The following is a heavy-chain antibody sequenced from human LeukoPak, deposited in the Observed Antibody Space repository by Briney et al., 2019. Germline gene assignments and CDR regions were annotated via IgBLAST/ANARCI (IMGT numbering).Heavy chain of an antibody. Sequence: GGSLRLSCAASGFTFSSYSMNWVRQAPGKGLVWVSSISSSSSYIYYADSVKGRFTISRDNAKNSLYLQMNSLRAEDTAVYYCARDTYSSGWSPYYYYGMDVWGKGTTVTVSS. CDR2: ISSSSSYI. CDR3: ARDTYSSGWSPYYYYGMDV. V-gene: IGHV3-21*01. J-gene: IGHJ6*04. CDR1: GFTFSSYS. D-gene: IGHD6-19*01.